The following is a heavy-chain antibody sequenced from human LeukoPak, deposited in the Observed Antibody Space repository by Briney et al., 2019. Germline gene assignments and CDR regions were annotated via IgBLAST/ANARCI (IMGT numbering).Heavy chain of an antibody. J-gene: IGHJ4*02. V-gene: IGHV4-38-2*02. CDR2: IYHSGST. CDR1: GYSISSGYY. CDR3: ARISHSYFDY. Sequence: SETLSLTCTVSGYSISSGYYWGWIRQPPGKGLEWIGSIYHSGSTYYNPSLESRVTISVDTSKNQFSLKLSSVTAADTAVYYCARISHSYFDYWGQGTLVTVSS.